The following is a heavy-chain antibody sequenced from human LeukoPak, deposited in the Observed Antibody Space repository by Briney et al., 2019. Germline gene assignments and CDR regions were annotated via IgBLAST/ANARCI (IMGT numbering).Heavy chain of an antibody. Sequence: GGSLRLSCAASGFTFSSYWMSWVRQAPGKGLEWVSGISWNSGSIGYADSVKGRFTISRDNAKNSLYLQMNSLRPEDMALYYCAKAPRPYYYDSSGYYDYFDYWGQGTLVTVSS. CDR3: AKAPRPYYYDSSGYYDYFDY. V-gene: IGHV3-9*03. J-gene: IGHJ4*02. D-gene: IGHD3-22*01. CDR1: GFTFSSYW. CDR2: ISWNSGSI.